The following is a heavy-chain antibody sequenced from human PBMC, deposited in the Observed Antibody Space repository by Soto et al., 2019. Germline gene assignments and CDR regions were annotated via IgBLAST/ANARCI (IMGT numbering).Heavy chain of an antibody. J-gene: IGHJ3*02. CDR3: AKDGPYDTTLGAFDI. V-gene: IGHV3-30*18. CDR2: ISYDGSNK. Sequence: QVQLVESGGGVVRPGRSLRLSCAASGFTFSSYDMHWVRQAPGKGLEWVAVISYDGSNKYYADSVKGRFTISRDNSKNTLYLQMNSLRAEDTAVYYCAKDGPYDTTLGAFDIWGQGTMVTVSS. CDR1: GFTFSSYD. D-gene: IGHD3-22*01.